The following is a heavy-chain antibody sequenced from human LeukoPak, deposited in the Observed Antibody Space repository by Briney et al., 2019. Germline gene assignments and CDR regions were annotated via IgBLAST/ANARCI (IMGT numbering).Heavy chain of an antibody. V-gene: IGHV3-13*01. J-gene: IGHJ4*02. CDR2: IGTAGDT. CDR3: ARALRRGGSLGY. CDR1: GFTFSSYD. Sequence: GGSLRLSCAASGFTFSSYDMHWVRQATGKGLEWVSAIGTAGDTYYPGSVKGRFTISRDNAKNSLYLQMNSLRAEDTAVYYCARALRRGGSLGYWGQGTLVTVSS. D-gene: IGHD1-26*01.